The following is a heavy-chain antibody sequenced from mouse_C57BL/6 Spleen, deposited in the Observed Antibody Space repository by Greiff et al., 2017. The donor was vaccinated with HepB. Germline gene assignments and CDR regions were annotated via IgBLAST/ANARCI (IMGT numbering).Heavy chain of an antibody. CDR3: ASYGDDVRNSMDY. CDR1: GFTFSRYA. Sequence: VQLKESGGGLVKPGGSLKLSCAASGFTFSRYAMSWVRQTPEKRLEWVATISDGGSYTYYPDNVKGRLTISRDNAKNKLYLQMSHLKSEDTAMYYCASYGDDVRNSMDYWGQGTSVTVSA. D-gene: IGHD2-2*01. CDR2: ISDGGSYT. J-gene: IGHJ4*01. V-gene: IGHV5-4*01.